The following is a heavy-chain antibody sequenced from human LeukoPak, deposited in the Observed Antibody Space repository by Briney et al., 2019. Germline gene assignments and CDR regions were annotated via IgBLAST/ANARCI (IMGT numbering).Heavy chain of an antibody. CDR3: AKAGYYYDSSGYYHPGVY. V-gene: IGHV3-21*04. D-gene: IGHD3-22*01. Sequence: GGSLRLSCAASGFTFSSYSMNWVRQAPGKGLEWVSSISSSSSYIYYADSVKGRFTISRDNSKNTLYLQMNSLRAEDTAVYYCAKAGYYYDSSGYYHPGVYWGQGTLVTVSS. CDR1: GFTFSSYS. CDR2: ISSSSSYI. J-gene: IGHJ4*02.